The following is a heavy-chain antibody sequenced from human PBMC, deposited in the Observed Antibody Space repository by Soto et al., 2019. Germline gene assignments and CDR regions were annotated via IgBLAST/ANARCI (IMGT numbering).Heavy chain of an antibody. D-gene: IGHD3-22*01. CDR2: IYYSGST. CDR1: GGSISSYY. J-gene: IGHJ4*02. V-gene: IGHV4-59*01. CDR3: ARGSKNYYDSSVWYLDY. Sequence: ETLSLTCTVSGGSISSYYWSWIRKPPGKGLEWIGYIYYSGSTNYNPSLKSRVTISVDTSKNQFSLKLSSVTAADTAVYYCARGSKNYYDSSVWYLDYWGQGTLVTVSS.